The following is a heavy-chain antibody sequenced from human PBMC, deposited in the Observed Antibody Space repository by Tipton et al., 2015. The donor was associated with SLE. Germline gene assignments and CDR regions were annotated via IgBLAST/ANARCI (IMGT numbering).Heavy chain of an antibody. CDR3: ARRADILSGYDY. CDR1: GGSISSGNYY. D-gene: IGHD3-9*01. V-gene: IGHV4-39*01. J-gene: IGHJ4*02. Sequence: TLSLTCTVSGGSISSGNYYWGWIRQPPGKGLEWIGNIYYSGSTYYNPSLKSRVTISVDTSKNQFSLKLSSVTAADTAVYYCARRADILSGYDYWGQGPLVTVSS. CDR2: IYYSGST.